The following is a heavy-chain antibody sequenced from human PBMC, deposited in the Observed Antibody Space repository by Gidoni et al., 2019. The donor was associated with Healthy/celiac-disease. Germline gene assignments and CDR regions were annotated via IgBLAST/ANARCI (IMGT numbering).Heavy chain of an antibody. V-gene: IGHV3-21*01. D-gene: IGHD6-13*01. Sequence: EVQLVESGGGLVKPGGSLRLSCAASGFTFSSYSMNWVRQAPGKGLEWVSSISSSSSYIYYADSVKGRFTISRDNAKNSLYLQMNSLRAEDTAVYYCARVPAAAEYNYYYYGMDVWGQGTTVTVSS. CDR2: ISSSSSYI. CDR3: ARVPAAAEYNYYYYGMDV. CDR1: GFTFSSYS. J-gene: IGHJ6*02.